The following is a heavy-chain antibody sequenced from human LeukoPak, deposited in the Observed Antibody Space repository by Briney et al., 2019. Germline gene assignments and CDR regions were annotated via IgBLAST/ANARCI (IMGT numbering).Heavy chain of an antibody. V-gene: IGHV3-30*02. Sequence: GGSLRLSCAASGFTFSSYGMHWVRQAPGKGLEWVAFIRYDGSNKYYADSVKGRFTISRDNSKNTLYLQINSLRAEDTAVYYCAKGRGRIQLWTASGVYFDYWGQGTLVTVSS. CDR1: GFTFSSYG. CDR2: IRYDGSNK. D-gene: IGHD5-18*01. J-gene: IGHJ4*02. CDR3: AKGRGRIQLWTASGVYFDY.